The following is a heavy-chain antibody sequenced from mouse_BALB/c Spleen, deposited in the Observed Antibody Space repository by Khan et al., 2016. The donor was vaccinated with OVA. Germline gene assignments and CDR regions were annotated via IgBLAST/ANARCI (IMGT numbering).Heavy chain of an antibody. CDR3: ARGGSTGPAWFAY. V-gene: IGHV3-6*01. D-gene: IGHD3-1*01. CDR1: GYSITSGYF. Sequence: EVQLQESGPGLVKPTQSLSLTCSVTGYSITSGYFWNWIRQFPGNKLEWMGYISYDGDSNYNPSLKNRISITRDTSKNQFFLKLNSVTPEDTPTYYCARGGSTGPAWFAYWGQGTLVTVSA. J-gene: IGHJ3*01. CDR2: ISYDGDS.